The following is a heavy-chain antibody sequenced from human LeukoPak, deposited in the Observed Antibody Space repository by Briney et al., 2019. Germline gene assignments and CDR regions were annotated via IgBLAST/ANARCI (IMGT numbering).Heavy chain of an antibody. CDR2: ISSSSSYI. Sequence: PGGSLRLSCAASGFTFSSYSMNWVRQAPGKGLEWVSSISSSSSYIYYADSVKGRFTISRDNAKNSLNLQMNSLRAEDTAVYYCARDRLFGNLPDYWGQGTLVTVSS. CDR1: GFTFSSYS. V-gene: IGHV3-21*01. CDR3: ARDRLFGNLPDY. D-gene: IGHD1-7*01. J-gene: IGHJ4*02.